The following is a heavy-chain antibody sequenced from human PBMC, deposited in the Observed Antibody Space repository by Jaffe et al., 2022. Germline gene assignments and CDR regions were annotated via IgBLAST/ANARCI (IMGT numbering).Heavy chain of an antibody. CDR2: IYTSGST. CDR1: GGSISSGSYY. CDR3: AREVSYGDYLLYYYYYYMDV. J-gene: IGHJ6*03. Sequence: QVQLQESGPGLVKPSQTLSLTCTVSGGSISSGSYYWSWIRQPAGKGLEWIGRIYTSGSTNYNPSLKSRVTISVDTSKNQFSLKLSSVTAADTAVYYCAREVSYGDYLLYYYYYYMDVWGKGTTVTVSS. D-gene: IGHD4-17*01. V-gene: IGHV4-61*02.